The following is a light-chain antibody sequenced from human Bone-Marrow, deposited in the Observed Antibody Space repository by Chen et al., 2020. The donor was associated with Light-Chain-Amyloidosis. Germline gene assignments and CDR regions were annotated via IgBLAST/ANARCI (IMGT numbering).Light chain of an antibody. CDR3: QSADSSGTDEVI. V-gene: IGLV3-25*03. CDR2: RDT. CDR1: DLPTKY. J-gene: IGLJ2*01. Sequence: SYELTQPPSVSVSPGQTARITCSGDDLPTKYAYWYQQKPGQAPVLVIQRDTERHSGISERFSGSSSGTTATLTISGVQAEDEADYHCQSADSSGTDEVIFGGGTKLTVL.